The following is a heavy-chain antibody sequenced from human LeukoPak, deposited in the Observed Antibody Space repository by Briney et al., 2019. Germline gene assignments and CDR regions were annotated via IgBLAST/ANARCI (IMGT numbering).Heavy chain of an antibody. CDR1: GYTFTGYY. Sequence: ASVKVSCKASGYTFTGYYMHWVRQAPGQGLEWMGWINPNSGGTNYAQKFQGRVTMTRDTSISTAYMELSRLRSDDTAVYYCARTTVTTLGMRALYYWGQGTLVTVSS. CDR3: ARTTVTTLGMRALYY. J-gene: IGHJ4*02. CDR2: INPNSGGT. V-gene: IGHV1-2*02. D-gene: IGHD4-4*01.